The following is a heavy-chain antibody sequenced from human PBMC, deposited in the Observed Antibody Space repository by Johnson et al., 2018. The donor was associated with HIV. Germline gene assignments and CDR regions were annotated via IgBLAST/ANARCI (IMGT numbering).Heavy chain of an antibody. CDR1: GYTFSSYA. CDR3: MLRTHAEKAFDI. J-gene: IGHJ3*02. D-gene: IGHD2-8*01. CDR2: ISYDANNK. V-gene: IGHV3-30-3*01. Sequence: QVLLVESGGGLVQPGGSLRLSCAASGYTFSSYAMHWVRQAPGKGLEWVAVISYDANNKYYADSVKGRFTISRDNSKNTLYLQMNGLRAEDTAVYYCMLRTHAEKAFDIWGQGTMVTVSS.